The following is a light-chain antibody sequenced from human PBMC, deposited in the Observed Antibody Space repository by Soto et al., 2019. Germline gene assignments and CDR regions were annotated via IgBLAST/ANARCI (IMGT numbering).Light chain of an antibody. J-gene: IGLJ1*01. V-gene: IGLV2-23*01. CDR1: SSDVGSYNL. CDR3: CSYAGSSLYV. Sequence: QSVLTQPASVSGSPGQSITISCTGTSSDVGSYNLVSWYQQHPGKAPKLMIYEGSKRPSGVSNRFSGSKSGNMASLTISGLQAEDEADYYCCSYAGSSLYVFGTGTKLTVL. CDR2: EGS.